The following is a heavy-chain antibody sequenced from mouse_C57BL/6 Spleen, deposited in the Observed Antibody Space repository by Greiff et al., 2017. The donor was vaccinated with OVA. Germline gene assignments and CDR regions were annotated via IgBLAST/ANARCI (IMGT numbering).Heavy chain of an antibody. D-gene: IGHD1-1*01. CDR2: IDPSDSET. CDR1: GYTFTSYW. J-gene: IGHJ4*01. V-gene: IGHV1-52*01. Sequence: VQLQQPGAELVRPGSSVKLSCKASGYTFTSYWMHWVKQRPIQGLEWIGNIDPSDSETHYNQKFKDKATLTVDKSSSTAYMQLSSLTSEDSAVYYCARSHYGSSQYYAMDYWGQGTSVTVSS. CDR3: ARSHYGSSQYYAMDY.